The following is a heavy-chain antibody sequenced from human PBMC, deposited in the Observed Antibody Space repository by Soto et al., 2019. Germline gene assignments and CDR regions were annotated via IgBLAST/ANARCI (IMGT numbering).Heavy chain of an antibody. CDR3: ARDSKLYGDYEDYFDY. CDR2: IYYSGST. J-gene: IGHJ4*02. CDR1: GGSISSGDYY. V-gene: IGHV4-31*03. D-gene: IGHD4-17*01. Sequence: QVQLQESGPGLVKPSQTLSLTCTVSGGSISSGDYYWSWIRQHPGKGLEWIGYIYYSGSTYYNPSLKSRVTISVDTSTNQFSLKLSSVTAADTAVYYCARDSKLYGDYEDYFDYWGQGTLVTVSS.